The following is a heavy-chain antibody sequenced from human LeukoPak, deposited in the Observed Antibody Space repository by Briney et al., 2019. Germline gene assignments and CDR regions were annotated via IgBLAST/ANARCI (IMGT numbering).Heavy chain of an antibody. CDR2: IYTSGST. CDR3: ARQPYYYDSSGYPDAFDI. D-gene: IGHD3-22*01. V-gene: IGHV4-4*07. J-gene: IGHJ3*02. CDR1: GGSISSYY. Sequence: SETLSLTCTVSGGSISSYYWSWIRQPAGKGLEWIGRIYTSGSTNYNPSLKSRVTISVDTSKNQFSLKLSSVTAADTAVYYCARQPYYYDSSGYPDAFDIWGQGTMVTVSS.